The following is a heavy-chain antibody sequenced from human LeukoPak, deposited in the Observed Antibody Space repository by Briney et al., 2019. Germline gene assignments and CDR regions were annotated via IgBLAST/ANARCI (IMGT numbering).Heavy chain of an antibody. CDR1: GGSISSYY. J-gene: IGHJ3*02. CDR2: IYYSGST. D-gene: IGHD3-22*01. V-gene: IGHV4-59*01. CDR3: AGDYYDSSAYYDPNAFDI. Sequence: SETLSLTCAVYGGSISSYYWSWIRQPPGKGLEWIGYIYYSGSTNYNPSLKSRVTISVDTSKNQFSLKLSSVTAADTAVYYCAGDYYDSSAYYDPNAFDIWGQGTMVTVSS.